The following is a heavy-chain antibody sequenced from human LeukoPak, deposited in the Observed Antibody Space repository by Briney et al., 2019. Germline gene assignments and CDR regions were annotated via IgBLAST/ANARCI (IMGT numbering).Heavy chain of an antibody. CDR2: INPSGGST. Sequence: ASVKVSCRASGYTFTSYYMHWVRQAPGQGLEWMGIINPSGGSTSYAQKFQGRVTMTRDTSTSTVYMELSSLRSEDTAVYYCATDRVVPAAQGAFDIWGQGTMVTVSS. J-gene: IGHJ3*02. D-gene: IGHD2-2*01. CDR3: ATDRVVPAAQGAFDI. CDR1: GYTFTSYY. V-gene: IGHV1-46*01.